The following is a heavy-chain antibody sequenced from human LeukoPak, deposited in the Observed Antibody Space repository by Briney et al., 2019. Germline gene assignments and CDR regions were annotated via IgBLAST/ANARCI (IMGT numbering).Heavy chain of an antibody. Sequence: PSQTLSLTCTVSGGSTSSGSYYWSWIRQPAGKGLEWIGRIYTSGSTNYNPSLKSRVTISVDTSKNQFSLKLSSVTAADTAVYYCARAGYSYGHGGGHDYWGQGTLVTVSS. D-gene: IGHD5-18*01. CDR1: GGSTSSGSYY. J-gene: IGHJ4*02. CDR2: IYTSGST. CDR3: ARAGYSYGHGGGHDY. V-gene: IGHV4-61*02.